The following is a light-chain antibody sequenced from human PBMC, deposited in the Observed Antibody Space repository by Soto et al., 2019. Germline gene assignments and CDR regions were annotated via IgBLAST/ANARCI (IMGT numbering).Light chain of an antibody. V-gene: IGKV3-15*01. J-gene: IGKJ1*01. Sequence: EIVMTQSPATLSLSPGERATLSCRASQFVSSRLAWYQQRPGQVPRLLIYDTSTRAPGISARFSGSGSGTEFTLTISSLQPDDFATYYCQHYNSYSEAFGQGTKVDIK. CDR3: QHYNSYSEA. CDR2: DTS. CDR1: QFVSSR.